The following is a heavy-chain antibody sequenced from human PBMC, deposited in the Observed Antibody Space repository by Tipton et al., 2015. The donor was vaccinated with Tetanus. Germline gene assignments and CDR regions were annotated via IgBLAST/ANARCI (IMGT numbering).Heavy chain of an antibody. D-gene: IGHD2-8*02. CDR1: GGSVNSGTYY. CDR2: IYYGGAT. J-gene: IGHJ1*01. V-gene: IGHV4-61*01. Sequence: TLSLTCSVSGGSVNSGTYYWSWIRQPPGKGLEWLGDIYYGGATQYNPSLESRVTISMDTSKNLVSLKMTSVTAADTAVYYCAGVTAQRTELYFEHWGQGTQVTVSS. CDR3: AGVTAQRTELYFEH.